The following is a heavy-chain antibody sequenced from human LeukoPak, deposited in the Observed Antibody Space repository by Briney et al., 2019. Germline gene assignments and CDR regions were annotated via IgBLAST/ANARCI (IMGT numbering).Heavy chain of an antibody. Sequence: SKTLSLTCTVSGGSISSHYWSWIRQPPGKGLEWIGYIYYSGSTNYNPSLKSRVTISVDTSKNQLSLKLSSVTAADTAVYYCARGIDSSPSLDYWGQGTLVTVSS. CDR2: IYYSGST. V-gene: IGHV4-59*11. J-gene: IGHJ4*02. D-gene: IGHD6-13*01. CDR1: GGSISSHY. CDR3: ARGIDSSPSLDY.